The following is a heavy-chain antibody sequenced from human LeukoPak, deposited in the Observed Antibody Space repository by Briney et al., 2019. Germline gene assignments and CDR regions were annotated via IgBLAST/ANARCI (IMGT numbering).Heavy chain of an antibody. CDR1: GFTFSSYE. V-gene: IGHV3-48*03. CDR3: ARDLGMITFGGVIVEYYYGMDV. D-gene: IGHD3-16*02. J-gene: IGHJ6*02. CDR2: ISSSGSTI. Sequence: GGSLRLSCAASGFTFSSYEMNWVRQAPGKGLEWVSYISSSGSTIYYADSVKGRFTISRDNAKNSLYLQMNSLRAEDTAVYYCARDLGMITFGGVIVEYYYGMDVWGQGTTVTVSS.